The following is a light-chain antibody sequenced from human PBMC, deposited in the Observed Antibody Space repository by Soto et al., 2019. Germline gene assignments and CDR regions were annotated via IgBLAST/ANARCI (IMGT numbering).Light chain of an antibody. Sequence: QSVLTQPASVSGAPGQSITISCTGTDSDVGGFNYVSWYQQYPGKAPKLMIYDVSDRPSGVSNRFSGSKSGNTASLTISGLQAEDEADYYCTSYTAYTTSVFGTGTTVIVL. CDR3: TSYTAYTTSV. J-gene: IGLJ1*01. CDR1: DSDVGGFNY. CDR2: DVS. V-gene: IGLV2-14*03.